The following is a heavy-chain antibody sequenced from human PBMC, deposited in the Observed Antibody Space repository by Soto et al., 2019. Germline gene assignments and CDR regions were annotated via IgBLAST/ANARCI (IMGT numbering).Heavy chain of an antibody. CDR3: ARPAGEGAYYGMDV. CDR2: IYYSGST. J-gene: IGHJ6*02. V-gene: IGHV4-39*01. Sequence: SETLSLTCTVSGGSISSSSYYWGWIRQPPGKGLEWIGSIYYSGSTYYNPSLKSRVTISVDTSKNQFSLKLSSVTAADTAVYYCARPAGEGAYYGMDVWGQGTTVTVSS. D-gene: IGHD1-26*01. CDR1: GGSISSSSYY.